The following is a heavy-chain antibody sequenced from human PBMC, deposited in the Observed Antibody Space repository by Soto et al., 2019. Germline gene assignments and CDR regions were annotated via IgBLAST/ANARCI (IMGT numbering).Heavy chain of an antibody. CDR3: AREFGEHAFDI. Sequence: ASVKVSCKASGYTFRSYGISWVRQAPGQGPEWMGWISGYNGNTHYAQKFQGRVTMTTDTSTSTAYMELSSLRSEDTAVYYCAREFGEHAFDIWGQGTMVTVSS. J-gene: IGHJ3*02. CDR2: ISGYNGNT. CDR1: GYTFRSYG. D-gene: IGHD3-10*01. V-gene: IGHV1-18*01.